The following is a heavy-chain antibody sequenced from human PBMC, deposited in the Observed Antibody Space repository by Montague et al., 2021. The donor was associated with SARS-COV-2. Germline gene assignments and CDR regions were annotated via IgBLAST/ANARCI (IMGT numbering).Heavy chain of an antibody. J-gene: IGHJ5*02. CDR2: INHRGTT. V-gene: IGHV4-34*01. CDR3: VRGPAVKSYYDFWSGPKWCAP. Sequence: SETLSLTCTVSGGSLSGYYWSWIRQPPGKGLEWIGEINHRGTTNDNPSLKSRVALSLDTSRNQFSLNLNSVTAADTAVYYCVRGPAVKSYYDFWSGPKWCAPWGQGNLVTVSS. CDR1: GGSLSGYY. D-gene: IGHD3-3*01.